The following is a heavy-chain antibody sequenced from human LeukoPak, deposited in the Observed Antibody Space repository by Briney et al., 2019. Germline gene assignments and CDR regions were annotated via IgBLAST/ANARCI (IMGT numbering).Heavy chain of an antibody. CDR3: AKDIYSSGWYGNYYYYYYMDV. V-gene: IGHV3-30*18. CDR2: ISYDGSNK. D-gene: IGHD6-19*01. CDR1: GFTFSSYG. J-gene: IGHJ6*03. Sequence: PGGSLRLSCAASGFTFSSYGMHWVRQAPGKGLEWVAVISYDGSNKYYADSVKGRFTISRDNSKNTLYLQMNSLRAEDTAVYYCAKDIYSSGWYGNYYYYYYMDVWGKGTTVTVSS.